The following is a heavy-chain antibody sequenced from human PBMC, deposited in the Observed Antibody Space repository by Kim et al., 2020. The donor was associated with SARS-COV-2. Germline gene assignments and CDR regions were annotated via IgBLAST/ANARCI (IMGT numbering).Heavy chain of an antibody. J-gene: IGHJ6*02. V-gene: IGHV3-30*18. CDR2: ISYDGSNK. D-gene: IGHD6-19*01. CDR3: AKDIAVAETYRGVWGYGMDV. Sequence: GGSLRLSCAASGFTFSSYGMHWVRQAPGKGLEWVAVISYDGSNKYYADSVKGRFTISRDNSKNTLYLQMNSLRAEDTAVYYCAKDIAVAETYRGVWGYGMDVWGQGTTVTVSS. CDR1: GFTFSSYG.